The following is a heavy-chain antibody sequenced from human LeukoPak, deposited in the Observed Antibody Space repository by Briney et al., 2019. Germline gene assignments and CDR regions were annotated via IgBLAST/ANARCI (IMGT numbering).Heavy chain of an antibody. D-gene: IGHD3-10*01. Sequence: PSETLSLTCIVSGGSISSGGYYWSWIRQHPGKGLEWIGYIYYSGSTYYNPSLKSRVTISVDTSKNQFSLKLSSVTAADTAVYYCARDYYGGAFDIWGQGTMVTVSS. CDR3: ARDYYGGAFDI. CDR1: GGSISSGGYY. CDR2: IYYSGST. J-gene: IGHJ3*02. V-gene: IGHV4-31*03.